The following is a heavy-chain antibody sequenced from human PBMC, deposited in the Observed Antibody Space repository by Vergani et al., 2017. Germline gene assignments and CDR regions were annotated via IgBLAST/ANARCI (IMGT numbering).Heavy chain of an antibody. D-gene: IGHD3-3*01. CDR1: GFTFSSYS. J-gene: IGHJ6*04. Sequence: EVQLVESGGGLVKPGGSLRLSCAASGFTFSSYSMNWVRQAPGKGLEWVSSISSSSSYIYYADSVKGRFTISRDNAKNSLYLQMNSLRAEDTAVYYCARGRNDFWSGYRSEGMDVWGKGTTVTVSS. V-gene: IGHV3-21*01. CDR3: ARGRNDFWSGYRSEGMDV. CDR2: ISSSSSYI.